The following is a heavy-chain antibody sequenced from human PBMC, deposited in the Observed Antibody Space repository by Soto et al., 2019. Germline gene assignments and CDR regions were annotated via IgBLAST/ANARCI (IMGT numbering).Heavy chain of an antibody. D-gene: IGHD3-3*01. CDR1: GFTFSSYA. CDR2: ISGSGGST. V-gene: IGHV3-23*01. CDR3: AKCHVLRFLECFSYFDY. J-gene: IGHJ4*02. Sequence: GGSLRLSCAASGFTFSSYAMSWVRQAPGKGLEWVSAISGSGGSTYYADSVKGRFTISRDNSKNTLYLQMNSLRAEDTAVYYCAKCHVLRFLECFSYFDYWGQGTLVTVSS.